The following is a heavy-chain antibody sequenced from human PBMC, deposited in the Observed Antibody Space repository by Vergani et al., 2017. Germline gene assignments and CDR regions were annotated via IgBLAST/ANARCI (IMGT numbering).Heavy chain of an antibody. CDR1: GGSISSGGYS. Sequence: QLQLQESGSGLVKPSQTLSLTCAVSGGSISSGGYSWSWIRQPPGKGLEWIGYIYHSGSTYYNPSLKSRVTISVDRSKNSLYLQMNSLRAEDTALYYCAKDIERFQQLNTYYYYGMDVWGQGTTVTVSS. J-gene: IGHJ6*02. CDR3: AKDIERFQQLNTYYYYGMDV. D-gene: IGHD6-13*01. CDR2: IYHSGST. V-gene: IGHV4-30-2*01.